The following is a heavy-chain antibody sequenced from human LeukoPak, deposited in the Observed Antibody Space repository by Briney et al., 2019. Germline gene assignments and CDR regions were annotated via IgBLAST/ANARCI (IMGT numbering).Heavy chain of an antibody. CDR1: GGSISSYY. CDR2: IYYSGST. V-gene: IGHV4-59*08. J-gene: IGHJ4*02. CDR3: ARHLAAGKWALFDY. Sequence: SETLSLTCTVSGGSISSYYWSWIRQPPGKGLEWIGYIYYSGSTSYNPSLKSRVTISVDTSKNQFSLKLSSVTAADTAVYYCARHLAAGKWALFDYWGQGTLVTVSS. D-gene: IGHD6-13*01.